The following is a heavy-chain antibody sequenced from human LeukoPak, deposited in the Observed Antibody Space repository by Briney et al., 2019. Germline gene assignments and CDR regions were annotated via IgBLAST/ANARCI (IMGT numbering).Heavy chain of an antibody. CDR2: IYHSGST. CDR1: GYSISSGYY. CDR3: ARRPLLRWFDP. V-gene: IGHV4-38-2*01. J-gene: IGHJ5*02. Sequence: PSETPSLTCAVSGYSISSGYYWGWIRQPPGKGLEWIGSIYHSGSTYYNPSLKSRVTISIDTSKNQFSLKLSSVTAADTAVYCCARRPLLRWFDPWGQGTLVTVSS. D-gene: IGHD2-15*01.